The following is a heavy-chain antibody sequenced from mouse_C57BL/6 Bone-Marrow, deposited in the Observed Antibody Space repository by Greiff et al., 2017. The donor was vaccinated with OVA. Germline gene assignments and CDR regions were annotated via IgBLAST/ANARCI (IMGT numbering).Heavy chain of an antibody. CDR3: ARYYGPYFDY. CDR1: GYTFTSYG. V-gene: IGHV1-81*01. J-gene: IGHJ2*01. CDR2: IYPRSGNT. D-gene: IGHD1-2*01. Sequence: SGAELARPGASVKLSCKASGYTFTSYGISWVKQRTGQGLEWIGEIYPRSGNTYYNEKFKGKATLTADKSSSTAYMELRSLTSDDSAVYFCARYYGPYFDYWGQGTTLTVSS.